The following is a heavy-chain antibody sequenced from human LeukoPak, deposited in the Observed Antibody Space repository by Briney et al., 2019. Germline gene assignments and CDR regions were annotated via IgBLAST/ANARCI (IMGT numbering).Heavy chain of an antibody. D-gene: IGHD3-10*01. CDR3: ASRYRYYYGSGSSQPIDY. J-gene: IGHJ4*02. CDR2: ISSSGSTI. Sequence: GGSLRLSCAASGFTFSSYEMNWVRQAPGKGLEWVSYISSSGSTIYYADSVKGRFTISRDNAKNSLYLQMNSLRAGDTAVYYCASRYRYYYGSGSSQPIDYWGQGTLVTVSS. V-gene: IGHV3-48*03. CDR1: GFTFSSYE.